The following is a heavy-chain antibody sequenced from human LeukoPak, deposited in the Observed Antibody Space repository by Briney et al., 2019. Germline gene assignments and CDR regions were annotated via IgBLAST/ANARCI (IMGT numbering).Heavy chain of an antibody. V-gene: IGHV3-7*03. J-gene: IGHJ4*02. CDR1: GFIFSSNW. Sequence: GALRLSCAASGFIFSSNWMSWVRLAPGKGLEWVANIKEDGTETYYVDSVKGRFTISRDNAKNSLYLQMNSLRVEDTAVYYCAKEGRSLQTYWGQGTLVTDSS. D-gene: IGHD5-24*01. CDR3: AKEGRSLQTY. CDR2: IKEDGTET.